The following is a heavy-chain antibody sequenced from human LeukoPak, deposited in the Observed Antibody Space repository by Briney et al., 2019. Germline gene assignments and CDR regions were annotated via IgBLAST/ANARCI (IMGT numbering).Heavy chain of an antibody. D-gene: IGHD3-22*01. J-gene: IGHJ4*02. Sequence: SVKVSXKASGATFSNYTISWVRQAPGQGLEWMGRIIPIFGTTNYAQKFQGRVTITTDESTSTAYMELSSLRSEDTAVYYCARVGGNYYDSPFFDYWGQGALVTVSS. CDR1: GATFSNYT. CDR3: ARVGGNYYDSPFFDY. V-gene: IGHV1-69*05. CDR2: IIPIFGTT.